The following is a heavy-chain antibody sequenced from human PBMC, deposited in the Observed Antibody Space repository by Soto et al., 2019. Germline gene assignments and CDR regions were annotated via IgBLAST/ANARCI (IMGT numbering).Heavy chain of an antibody. CDR1: GFTFSSYS. CDR3: ARIPSVVVAAYYFDY. V-gene: IGHV3-48*01. J-gene: IGHJ4*02. CDR2: ISSSSSTI. Sequence: PGGSLRLSCAASGFTFSSYSMNWVRQAPGKGLEWVSYISSSSSTIYYADNVKGRFTNSRDNAKNSLYLQMNSLRAEDTAVYYCARIPSVVVAAYYFDYWGQGTLVTVSS. D-gene: IGHD2-15*01.